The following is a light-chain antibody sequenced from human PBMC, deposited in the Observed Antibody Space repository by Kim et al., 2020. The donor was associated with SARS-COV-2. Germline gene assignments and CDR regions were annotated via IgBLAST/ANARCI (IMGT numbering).Light chain of an antibody. V-gene: IGKV1-12*01. Sequence: SASVGDRVTLTCRASEYIYTWLAWYQQQPGKAPKLLISGASNLQPGVPPRFSASGSGTDFTLTISRLQPEDFATYYCQELNTFPLTFGGGTKLEIK. CDR3: QELNTFPLT. CDR2: GAS. J-gene: IGKJ4*01. CDR1: EYIYTW.